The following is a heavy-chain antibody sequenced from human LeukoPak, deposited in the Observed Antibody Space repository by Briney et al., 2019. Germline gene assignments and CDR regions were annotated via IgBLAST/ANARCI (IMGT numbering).Heavy chain of an antibody. CDR1: GFIFSTYS. CDR3: ARRGAGDYCFDY. D-gene: IGHD2-15*01. V-gene: IGHV3-21*01. CDR2: LSGSSDYI. Sequence: NPGGSLRLSCAASGFIFSTYSIMWIRQAPGEGLEWVSSLSGSSDYIYYADSVKGRFTISRDNSKSSLYLQMNSLRVEDTAVYYCARRGAGDYCFDYWGQGILVTVSS. J-gene: IGHJ4*02.